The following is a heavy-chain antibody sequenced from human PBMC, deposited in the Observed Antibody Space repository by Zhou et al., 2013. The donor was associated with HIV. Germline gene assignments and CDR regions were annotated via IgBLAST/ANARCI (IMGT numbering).Heavy chain of an antibody. CDR1: GHTSSTFG. J-gene: IGHJ6*02. Sequence: QIQLLQSGPEVKEPGASVKVSCKASGHTSSTFGINWVRQAAGQGLEWLGWISANTGNTNYAQKLQGRVTMTTDTSTSTAYMLLRSLRSDDTAVYYCARDPVGDGYKSYYYYGMDVWGQGTTVTVSS. V-gene: IGHV1-18*01. CDR3: ARDPVGDGYKSYYYYGMDV. CDR2: ISANTGNT. D-gene: IGHD1-26*01.